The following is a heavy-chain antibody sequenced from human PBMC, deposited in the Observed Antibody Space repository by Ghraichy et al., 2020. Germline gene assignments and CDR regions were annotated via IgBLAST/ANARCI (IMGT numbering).Heavy chain of an antibody. CDR3: ARARRGYSYGNFDY. J-gene: IGHJ4*02. Sequence: SVKVSCKASGGTFSSYTISWVRQAPGQGLEWMGRIIPILGIANYAQKFQGRVTITADKSTSTAYMELSSLRSEDTAVYYCARARRGYSYGNFDYWGQGTLVTVSS. CDR2: IIPILGIA. D-gene: IGHD5-18*01. V-gene: IGHV1-69*02. CDR1: GGTFSSYT.